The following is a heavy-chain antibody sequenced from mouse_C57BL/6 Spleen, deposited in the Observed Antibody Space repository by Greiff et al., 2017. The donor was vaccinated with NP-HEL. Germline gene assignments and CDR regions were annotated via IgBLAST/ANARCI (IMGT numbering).Heavy chain of an antibody. CDR3: ARDKDPLLRGGVYAMDY. V-gene: IGHV5-4*01. J-gene: IGHJ4*01. Sequence: EVQLMESGGGLVKPGGSLKLSCAASGFTFSSYAMSWVRQTPEKRLEWVATISDGGSYTYYPDNVKGRFTISRDNAKNNLYLQMSHLKSEDTAMYYCARDKDPLLRGGVYAMDYWGQGTSVTVSS. CDR2: ISDGGSYT. CDR1: GFTFSSYA. D-gene: IGHD1-1*01.